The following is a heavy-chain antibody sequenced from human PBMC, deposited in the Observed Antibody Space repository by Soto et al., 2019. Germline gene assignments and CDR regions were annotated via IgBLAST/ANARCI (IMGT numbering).Heavy chain of an antibody. CDR2: ISSSSSYI. CDR3: ATNTVTNYYYYYGMDV. Sequence: GSLRLSCSASGFTFSSYSMNWVRQAPGKGLEWVSSISSSSSYIYYADSVKGRFTISRDNAKNSLYLQMNSLRAEDTAVYYCATNTVTNYYYYYGMDVWGQGTTVTVSS. V-gene: IGHV3-21*01. CDR1: GFTFSSYS. D-gene: IGHD4-17*01. J-gene: IGHJ6*02.